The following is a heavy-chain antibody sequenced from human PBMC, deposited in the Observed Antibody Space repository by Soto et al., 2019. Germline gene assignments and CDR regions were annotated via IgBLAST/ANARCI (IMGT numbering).Heavy chain of an antibody. D-gene: IGHD6-19*01. V-gene: IGHV3-53*01. CDR3: ARLASVWGFDY. CDR2: IYSGGTT. J-gene: IGHJ4*02. Sequence: QPGGSLRLSCAASGFTVSSDYMSWVRQAPGKGLEWVSVIYSGGTTYYADSVKGRFTISRDNSKNTLFLQMNSLRAEDTALYYCARLASVWGFDYWGQGTLVTVSS. CDR1: GFTVSSDY.